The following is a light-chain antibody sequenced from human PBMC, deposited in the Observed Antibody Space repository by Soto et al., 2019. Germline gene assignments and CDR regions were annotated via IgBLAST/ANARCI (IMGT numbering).Light chain of an antibody. CDR2: GAS. CDR1: QSVSNNY. CDR3: QQYGSSPT. J-gene: IGKJ5*01. Sequence: EIVLTQSPGTLSFSPGERATLSGRASQSVSNNYLAWYQQKPGQAPRRLIYGASTRATGIPDRFSGSGSGTDFTLTIGRLEPEDFAVYYCQQYGSSPTFGEGTRLEIK. V-gene: IGKV3-20*01.